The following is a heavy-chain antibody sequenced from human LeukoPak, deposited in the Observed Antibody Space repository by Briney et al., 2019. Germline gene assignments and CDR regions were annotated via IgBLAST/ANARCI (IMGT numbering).Heavy chain of an antibody. CDR1: GFTFSSYN. V-gene: IGHV3-21*01. Sequence: GGSLRLSCAASGFTFSSYNMNWVRQAPGKWLEWVSSISSSSTYIFYADSVKGRFTISRDNAKNSLYLQMNSLRAEDTAVYYCAGAWSVFDYWGQGTLVTVSS. CDR3: AGAWSVFDY. CDR2: ISSSSTYI. D-gene: IGHD6-19*01. J-gene: IGHJ4*02.